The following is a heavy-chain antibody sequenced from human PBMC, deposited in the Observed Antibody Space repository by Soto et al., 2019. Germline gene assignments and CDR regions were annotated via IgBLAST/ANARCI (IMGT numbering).Heavy chain of an antibody. CDR3: ARDRKEGDTAMVPNLNAFDI. D-gene: IGHD5-18*01. CDR1: GGTFSSYA. CDR2: IIPIFGTA. V-gene: IGHV1-69*12. Sequence: QVQLVQSGAEVKKPGSSVKVSCKASGGTFSSYAISWVRQAPGQGLEWMGGIIPIFGTANYAQKFQGRVTITADESTSTAYMELSSLRSEDTAVYYCARDRKEGDTAMVPNLNAFDIWGQGTMVTVSS. J-gene: IGHJ3*02.